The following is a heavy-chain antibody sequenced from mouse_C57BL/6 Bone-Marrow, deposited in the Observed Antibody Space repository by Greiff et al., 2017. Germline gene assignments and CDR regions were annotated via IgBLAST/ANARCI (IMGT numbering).Heavy chain of an antibody. V-gene: IGHV1-80*01. CDR1: GYAFSGYW. Sequence: QVQLQQSGAELVKPGASVKISCKASGYAFSGYWMNWVKQRPGKGLEWIGEIYPGDGDTNYNGKFKGKATLTADKSSSTAYMQLSSLTSEDSAVYFCAYLIWLRRGYFDVWGTRTTVTVSS. D-gene: IGHD2-2*01. J-gene: IGHJ1*03. CDR2: IYPGDGDT. CDR3: AYLIWLRRGYFDV.